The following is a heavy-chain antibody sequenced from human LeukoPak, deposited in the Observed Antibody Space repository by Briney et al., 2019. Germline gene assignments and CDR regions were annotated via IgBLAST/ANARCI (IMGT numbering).Heavy chain of an antibody. CDR1: GGSISSYY. CDR3: ARAKDFGVVRSY. Sequence: SETLSLTCTVSGGSISSYYWSWIRKPPGKGLELIGYIFDSGYTNYNPSLDSRVTISVDTSKNQFSLKLTSVTAADTAVYYCARAKDFGVVRSYWGQGTLVTVSS. CDR2: IFDSGYT. D-gene: IGHD3-3*01. V-gene: IGHV4-59*01. J-gene: IGHJ4*02.